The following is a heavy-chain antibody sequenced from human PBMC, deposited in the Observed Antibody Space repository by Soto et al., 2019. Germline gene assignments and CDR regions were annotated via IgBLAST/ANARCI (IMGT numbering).Heavy chain of an antibody. D-gene: IGHD3-9*01. J-gene: IGHJ4*02. CDR1: GYTFTSYA. Sequence: GASVKVSCKASGYTFTSYAMHWVRQAPGQRLEWMGWINAGNGNTKYSQKIQGRVTITRDTSASTAYMELSSLRSEDTAVYYCARGGDDILTGPDYWGQGTLVTVSS. V-gene: IGHV1-3*01. CDR3: ARGGDDILTGPDY. CDR2: INAGNGNT.